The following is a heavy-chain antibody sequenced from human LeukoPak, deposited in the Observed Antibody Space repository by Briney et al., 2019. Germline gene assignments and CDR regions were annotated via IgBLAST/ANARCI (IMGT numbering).Heavy chain of an antibody. Sequence: AASVKVSCXASGGTFSSYAISWVRQAPGQGLEWMGGIIPIFGTANYAQKFQGRVTITADESTSTAYMELSSLRSEDTAVYYCARDPGGEWLLLGYWGQGTLVTVSS. V-gene: IGHV1-69*13. CDR2: IIPIFGTA. D-gene: IGHD3-3*01. CDR1: GGTFSSYA. J-gene: IGHJ4*02. CDR3: ARDPGGEWLLLGY.